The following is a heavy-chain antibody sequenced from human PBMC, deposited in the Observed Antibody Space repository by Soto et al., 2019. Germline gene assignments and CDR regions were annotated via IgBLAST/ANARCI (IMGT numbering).Heavy chain of an antibody. CDR1: GFTFSSYA. J-gene: IGHJ6*02. D-gene: IGHD6-13*01. CDR2: ISYDGSNK. Sequence: QVQLVESGGGVVQPGRSLRLSCAASGFTFSSYAMHWVRQAPGKGLEWVAVISYDGSNKYYADSVKGRFTISRDNSKNTVYLQMNSLRAEDTAVYYCPSQLSVAGNYFFYFAMDVWGQGTTVTVSS. CDR3: PSQLSVAGNYFFYFAMDV. V-gene: IGHV3-30-3*01.